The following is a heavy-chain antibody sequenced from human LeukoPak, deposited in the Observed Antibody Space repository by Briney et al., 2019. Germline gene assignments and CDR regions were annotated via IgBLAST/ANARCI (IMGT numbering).Heavy chain of an antibody. J-gene: IGHJ3*02. Sequence: ASVKVSCKASGYTFTGYYMHWVRQAPGQGLEWMGWINPNSGGTNYAQKFQGRVTMTRDTSISTAYMELSRLRSDDTAVYYCARTRGLRYNAFDIWGQGTMVTVSS. CDR2: INPNSGGT. CDR1: GYTFTGYY. V-gene: IGHV1-2*02. D-gene: IGHD4-17*01. CDR3: ARTRGLRYNAFDI.